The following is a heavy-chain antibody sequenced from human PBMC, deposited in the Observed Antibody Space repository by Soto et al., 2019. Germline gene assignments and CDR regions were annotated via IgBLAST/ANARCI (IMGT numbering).Heavy chain of an antibody. CDR3: ARATIVLVPAAMVSHWFDP. CDR2: IYYSGST. Sequence: SETLSLTRTVSGGSISSGDYYWSWIRQPPGKGPEWIGYIYYSGSTYYNPSLKSRVTISVDTSKNQFSLKLSSVTAADTAVYYCARATIVLVPAAMVSHWFDPWGQGTQVTVSS. D-gene: IGHD2-2*01. J-gene: IGHJ5*02. V-gene: IGHV4-30-4*01. CDR1: GGSISSGDYY.